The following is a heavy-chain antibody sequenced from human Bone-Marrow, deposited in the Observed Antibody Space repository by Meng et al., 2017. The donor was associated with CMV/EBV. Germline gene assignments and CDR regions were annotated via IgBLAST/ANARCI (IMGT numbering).Heavy chain of an antibody. CDR2: ISYDGSNK. V-gene: IGHV3-30-3*01. Sequence: GGSLRLSCAASGFTFSSYAMHWVRQAPGKGLEWVAVISYDGSNKYYAASVKGRFTISRDNSKNTLYLQMNSLRAEDTAVYYCATGTEWELLPPDEYFQHWGQGTRVTGSS. D-gene: IGHD1-26*01. J-gene: IGHJ1*01. CDR1: GFTFSSYA. CDR3: ATGTEWELLPPDEYFQH.